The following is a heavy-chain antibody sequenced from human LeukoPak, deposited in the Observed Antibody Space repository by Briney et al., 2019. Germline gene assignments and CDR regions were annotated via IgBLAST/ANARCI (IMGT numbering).Heavy chain of an antibody. D-gene: IGHD3-10*01. J-gene: IGHJ6*03. CDR3: SGSSLGYYYYMDV. Sequence: GGSLRLSCAASGFTFNSYAMSGVRQAPGKGLEGVSAISGSGGSTYYADSVKGRFTISRDNSKNTLYLQMNSLRAEDTAVYYCSGSSLGYYYYMDVWGKGTTVTVSS. CDR1: GFTFNSYA. CDR2: ISGSGGST. V-gene: IGHV3-23*01.